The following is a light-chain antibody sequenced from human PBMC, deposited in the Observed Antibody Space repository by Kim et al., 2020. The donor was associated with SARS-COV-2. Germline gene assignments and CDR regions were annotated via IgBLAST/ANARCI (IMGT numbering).Light chain of an antibody. J-gene: IGLJ3*02. CDR2: VNSDGSH. CDR1: RRHMRYA. V-gene: IGLV4-69*01. Sequence: GKPANTPDRRHMRYAVAWRQQRAEQGPRDLMQVNSDGSHSKGDGIPDHFSGSASGAERYLTISSPQSEDEADYYCQTWGPGIRVFGGGTKLTVL. CDR3: QTWGPGIRV.